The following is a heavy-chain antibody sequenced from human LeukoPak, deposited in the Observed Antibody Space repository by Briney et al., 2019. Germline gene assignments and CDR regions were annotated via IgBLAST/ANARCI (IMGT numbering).Heavy chain of an antibody. CDR3: ARTKYYDILTGPKIPSYNWFDP. J-gene: IGHJ5*02. Sequence: ASVKVSCKASGGTFSSYAISWVRQAPGQGLEWMGGIIPIFGTAHYAQKFQGRVTITADESTSTAYMELSSLRSEDTAVYYCARTKYYDILTGPKIPSYNWFDPWGQGTLVTVSS. V-gene: IGHV1-69*13. CDR1: GGTFSSYA. D-gene: IGHD3-9*01. CDR2: IIPIFGTA.